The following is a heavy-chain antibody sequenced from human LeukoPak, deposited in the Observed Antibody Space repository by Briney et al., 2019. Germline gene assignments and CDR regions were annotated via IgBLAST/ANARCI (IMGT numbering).Heavy chain of an antibody. CDR1: GFTFDDYA. CDR3: AKDIGLHHDAFDI. CDR2: ISWNSGSI. Sequence: GGSLRLSCAASGFTFDDYAMHWVRQAPGKGLEWVSGISWNSGSIGYADSVKGRFTISRDNAKNSLYLQMNSLRAEDTALYCCAKDIGLHHDAFDIWGQGTMVTVSS. D-gene: IGHD5-24*01. J-gene: IGHJ3*02. V-gene: IGHV3-9*01.